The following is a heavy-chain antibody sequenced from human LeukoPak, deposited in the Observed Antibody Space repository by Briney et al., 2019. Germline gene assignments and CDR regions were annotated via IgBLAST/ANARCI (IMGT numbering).Heavy chain of an antibody. Sequence: PSGTLSLTCAVSGGSISSSNCWSWVRQPPGNGLERIGEIYHSASTNYNPSLKSRVTISVDKSKNQFSLKLSSVTAADTAIYYCARHSGASPHYFDYWGQGALVTVSS. D-gene: IGHD1-26*01. CDR3: ARHSGASPHYFDY. J-gene: IGHJ4*02. CDR2: IYHSAST. V-gene: IGHV4-4*02. CDR1: GGSISSSNC.